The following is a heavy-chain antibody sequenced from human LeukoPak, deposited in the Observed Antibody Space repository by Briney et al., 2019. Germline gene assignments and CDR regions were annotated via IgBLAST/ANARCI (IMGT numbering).Heavy chain of an antibody. CDR1: GFTFSNAW. CDR3: TPLVSSSWYDWFDP. Sequence: GGSLRLSCAASGFTFSNAWMNWVRQAPGKGLEWVGRIKSKTDGGTTDYAAPVKGRFTISRDDSKNTLHLQMNSLKTEDTAVYYCTPLVSSSWYDWFDPWGQGTLVTVSS. V-gene: IGHV3-15*07. D-gene: IGHD6-13*01. CDR2: IKSKTDGGTT. J-gene: IGHJ5*02.